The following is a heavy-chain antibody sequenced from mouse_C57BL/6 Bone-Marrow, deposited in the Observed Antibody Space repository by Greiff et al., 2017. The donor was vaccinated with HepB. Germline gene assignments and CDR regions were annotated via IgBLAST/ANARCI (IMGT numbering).Heavy chain of an antibody. CDR2: IDPENGDT. Sequence: VHVKQSGAELVRPGASVNLSCTASGFNIKDDYMHWVKQRPEQGLEWIGWIDPENGDTEYASKFQGKATITADTSSNTAYLQLSSLTSEDTAVYYCTTIGGYYPSYYWGQGTLVTVSA. D-gene: IGHD2-3*01. CDR1: GFNIKDDY. CDR3: TTIGGYYPSYY. J-gene: IGHJ3*01. V-gene: IGHV14-4*01.